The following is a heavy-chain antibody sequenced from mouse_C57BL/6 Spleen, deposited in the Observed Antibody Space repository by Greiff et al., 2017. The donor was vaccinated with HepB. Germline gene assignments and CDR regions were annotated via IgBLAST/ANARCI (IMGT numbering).Heavy chain of an antibody. V-gene: IGHV1-59*01. J-gene: IGHJ4*01. D-gene: IGHD4-1*01. CDR3: ARSRLGNYYAMDY. CDR2: IDPSDSYT. Sequence: QVQLQQPGAELVRPGPSVKLSCKASGYTFTSYWMHWVKQRPGQGLEWIGVIDPSDSYTNYNQKFKGKATLTVDTSSSTAYMQLSSLTSEDSAVYYCARSRLGNYYAMDYWGQGTSVTVSS. CDR1: GYTFTSYW.